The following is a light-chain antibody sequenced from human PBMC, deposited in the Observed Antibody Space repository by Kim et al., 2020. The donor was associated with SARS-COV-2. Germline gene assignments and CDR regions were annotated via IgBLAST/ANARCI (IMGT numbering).Light chain of an antibody. CDR1: QSIRNF. J-gene: IGKJ2*01. V-gene: IGKV1-39*01. CDR3: QQSYSTPYT. Sequence: DIQMTQSPSSLSASVGDRVTITCRASQSIRNFLNWYQQRPGKAPKVLIYAAASLQGGVPSRFSGSGSGTDFTLTISSLQPEDFATYYCQQSYSTPYTFGQGTKLEI. CDR2: AAA.